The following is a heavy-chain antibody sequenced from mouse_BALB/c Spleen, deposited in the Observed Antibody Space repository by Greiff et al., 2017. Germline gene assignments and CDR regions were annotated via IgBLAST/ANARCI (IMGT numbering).Heavy chain of an antibody. CDR3: ARDRDYRYDEAWFAY. CDR2: IWAGGST. V-gene: IGHV2-9*02. CDR1: GFSLTSYG. J-gene: IGHJ3*01. D-gene: IGHD2-14*01. Sequence: VQLQESGPGLVAPSQSLSITCTVSGFSLTSYGVHWVRQPPGKGLEWLGVIWAGGSTNYNSALMSRLSISKDNSKSQVFLKMNSLQTDDTAMYYCARDRDYRYDEAWFAYWGQGTLVTVSA.